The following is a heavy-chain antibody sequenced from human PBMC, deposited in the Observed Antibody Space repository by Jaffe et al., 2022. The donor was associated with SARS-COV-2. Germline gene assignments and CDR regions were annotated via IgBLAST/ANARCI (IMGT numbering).Heavy chain of an antibody. Sequence: EVQLVESGGGLVKPGGSLRLSCAASGFTFSNAWMSWVRQAPGKGLEWVGRIKSKTDGGTTDYAAPVKGRFTISRDDSKNTLYLQMNSLKTEDTAVYYCTTDSNYYDSSGYYGFGYWGQGTLVTVSS. V-gene: IGHV3-15*01. CDR3: TTDSNYYDSSGYYGFGY. D-gene: IGHD3-22*01. CDR1: GFTFSNAW. J-gene: IGHJ4*02. CDR2: IKSKTDGGTT.